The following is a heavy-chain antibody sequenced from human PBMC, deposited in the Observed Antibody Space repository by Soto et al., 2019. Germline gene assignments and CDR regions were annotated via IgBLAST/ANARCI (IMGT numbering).Heavy chain of an antibody. CDR2: ITANGGTT. Sequence: GGSLRLSCAASGFTFSDYAMSWVRQAPGKGLQWFSDITANGGTTHYADSVKGRFTISRDNSRNTLYLQMNSLTAEDTAVYFCAKGTTGYYYFVFDYWGQGTPVTVSS. J-gene: IGHJ4*02. D-gene: IGHD3-9*01. CDR1: GFTFSDYA. V-gene: IGHV3-23*01. CDR3: AKGTTGYYYFVFDY.